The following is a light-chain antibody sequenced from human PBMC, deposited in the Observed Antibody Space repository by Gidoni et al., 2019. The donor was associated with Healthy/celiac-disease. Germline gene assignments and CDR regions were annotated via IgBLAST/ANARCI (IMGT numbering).Light chain of an antibody. CDR3: QQRSNWPKLT. Sequence: EIVLTQSPATLSLSPGERATLSCRASQSVSSYLAWYQQKPGQAPRLLTYDASNRATGIPARFRGSGSGTDFTLSISSLEPEDFAVYYCQQRSNWPKLTFGGGTKVEIK. CDR2: DAS. J-gene: IGKJ4*01. V-gene: IGKV3-11*01. CDR1: QSVSSY.